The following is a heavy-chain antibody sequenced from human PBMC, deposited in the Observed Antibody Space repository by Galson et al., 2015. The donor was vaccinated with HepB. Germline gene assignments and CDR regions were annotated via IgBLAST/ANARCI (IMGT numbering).Heavy chain of an antibody. V-gene: IGHV3-23*01. CDR3: AKENIAVAMTSDY. CDR1: GFTFSSYA. D-gene: IGHD6-19*01. CDR2: ISGSGDST. Sequence: SLRLSCAASGFTFSSYAMSWVRQAPGKGLEWVSTISGSGDSTYYADSVKGRFTISRANSKNTLYVQMNSLRAEDTAVYYCAKENIAVAMTSDYWGQGTLVTVSS. J-gene: IGHJ4*02.